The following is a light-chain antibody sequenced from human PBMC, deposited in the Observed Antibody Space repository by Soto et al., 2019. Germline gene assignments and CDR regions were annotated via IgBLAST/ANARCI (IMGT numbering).Light chain of an antibody. Sequence: DIQMTQSPSTLSASIEDRDTITCRASQSISSWLAWYQQKPGKAPKLLIYKASSLESGVPSRFSGSGSGTEFTLTFSSLQPDDFATYYCQQYNSYPTFGQGTKVDIK. J-gene: IGKJ1*01. CDR3: QQYNSYPT. CDR2: KAS. CDR1: QSISSW. V-gene: IGKV1-5*03.